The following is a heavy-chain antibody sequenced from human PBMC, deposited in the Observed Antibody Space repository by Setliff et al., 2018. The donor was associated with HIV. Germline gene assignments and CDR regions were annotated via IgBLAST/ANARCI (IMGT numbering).Heavy chain of an antibody. Sequence: SETLSLTCAVYNESFSGYYWSWIRQPAGKGLEWLGEINHSGRAKYNPSLKSRVTISVDTSKNQFSLRLSSVTAAGTAVYYCARGAPYCNHGICHLFDYWGQGNLVTVSS. CDR2: INHSGRA. J-gene: IGHJ4*02. V-gene: IGHV4-34*01. D-gene: IGHD2-8*01. CDR1: NESFSGYY. CDR3: ARGAPYCNHGICHLFDY.